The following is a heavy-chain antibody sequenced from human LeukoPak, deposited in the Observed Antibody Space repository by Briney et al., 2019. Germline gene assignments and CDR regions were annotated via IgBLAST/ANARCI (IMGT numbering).Heavy chain of an antibody. J-gene: IGHJ4*02. D-gene: IGHD3-10*01. CDR2: ISGSGGST. CDR1: GFTFSSYG. V-gene: IGHV3-23*01. Sequence: GGSLRLSCAASGFTFSSYGTSWVRQAPGKGLEWVSSISGSGGSTHYADSVKGRFTISRDNSKNTLFLQMNSLRAEDTAVYYCAKTGGITSSYWGQGTLVTVSS. CDR3: AKTGGITSSY.